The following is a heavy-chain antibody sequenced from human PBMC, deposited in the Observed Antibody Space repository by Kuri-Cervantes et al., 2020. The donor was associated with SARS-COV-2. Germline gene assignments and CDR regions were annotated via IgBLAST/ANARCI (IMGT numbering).Heavy chain of an antibody. D-gene: IGHD2-21*01. V-gene: IGHV3-11*03. CDR1: GFTFSDYS. Sequence: GGSLRLSCAASGFTFSDYSMNWVRQAPGKGLEWVSYISSSSSYTNYADSVKGRFTTSRDNAKNSLYLQMNSLRAEDTAVYYCARLIGQVGVVGDYWGQGTLVTVSS. J-gene: IGHJ4*02. CDR3: ARLIGQVGVVGDY. CDR2: ISSSSSYT.